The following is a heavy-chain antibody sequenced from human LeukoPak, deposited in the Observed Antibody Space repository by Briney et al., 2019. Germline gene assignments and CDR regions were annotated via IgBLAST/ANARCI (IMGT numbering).Heavy chain of an antibody. Sequence: ASVKVSCKASGYTFTSYAIHWVRQAPGQRLECMGWINTGNGNTKYSQKFQGRVTITRDTSASTAYMDLSSLRSEDTAVYYCARNTETAIPLPYYFDYWGQGTLVTVSS. D-gene: IGHD2-21*02. CDR1: GYTFTSYA. CDR2: INTGNGNT. J-gene: IGHJ4*02. CDR3: ARNTETAIPLPYYFDY. V-gene: IGHV1-3*04.